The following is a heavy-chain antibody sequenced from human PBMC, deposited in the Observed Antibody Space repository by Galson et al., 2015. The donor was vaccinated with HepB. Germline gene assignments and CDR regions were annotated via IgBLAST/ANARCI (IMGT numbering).Heavy chain of an antibody. D-gene: IGHD6-13*01. J-gene: IGHJ4*02. CDR1: GYTFTGYY. CDR3: ARLGIAAAGTSIG. Sequence: SVKVSCKASGYTFTGYYMHWVRQAPGQGLEWMGWINPNSGGTNYAQKFQGRVTMTRDTSISTAYMELSRLRSDDTAVYYCARLGIAAAGTSIGWGQGTLVTVSS. CDR2: INPNSGGT. V-gene: IGHV1-2*02.